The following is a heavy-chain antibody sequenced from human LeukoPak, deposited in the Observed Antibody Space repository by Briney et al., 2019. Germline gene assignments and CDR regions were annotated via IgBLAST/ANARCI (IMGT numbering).Heavy chain of an antibody. V-gene: IGHV3-7*03. D-gene: IGHD2/OR15-2a*01. Sequence: SGGSLRLSCAASGFTFNFYWMSWVRQAPGKGLEWVASIKEDGSEIHYSDSVRGRFTISRDNSKNTLYLQMNSLRAEDTAVYYCAKNVIAFPLDYWGQGTLVTVSS. CDR3: AKNVIAFPLDY. J-gene: IGHJ4*02. CDR1: GFTFNFYW. CDR2: IKEDGSEI.